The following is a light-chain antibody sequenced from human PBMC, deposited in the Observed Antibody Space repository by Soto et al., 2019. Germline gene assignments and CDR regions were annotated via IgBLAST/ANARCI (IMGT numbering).Light chain of an antibody. Sequence: EIVMAQSPATLSVSPGERATLSCRASQSVSSNYLAWYQQKPGQAPRLLIYGASSRANGIPDRFSGSGSGTDFTLTINRLEPEDFAVYYCQQYATSARLTFGPGTKVDI. CDR3: QQYATSARLT. CDR1: QSVSSNY. J-gene: IGKJ3*01. CDR2: GAS. V-gene: IGKV3-20*01.